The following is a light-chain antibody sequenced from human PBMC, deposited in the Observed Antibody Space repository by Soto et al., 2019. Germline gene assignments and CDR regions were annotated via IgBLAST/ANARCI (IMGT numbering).Light chain of an antibody. CDR2: NNS. CDR3: AAWDYSLNGLV. CDR1: RSNIGSNP. Sequence: QSVLTQPPSASGTPGQRVTMSCSGSRSNIGSNPVNWYQQLPGTAPKLLIYNNSQRPSGVPDRFSVSKSGTSDSLAISGLQAEDGADYYCAAWDYSLNGLVFGGGTKLTVL. V-gene: IGLV1-44*01. J-gene: IGLJ2*01.